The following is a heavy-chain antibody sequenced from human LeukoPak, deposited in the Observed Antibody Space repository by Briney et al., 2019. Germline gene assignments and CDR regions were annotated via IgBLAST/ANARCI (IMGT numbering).Heavy chain of an antibody. CDR2: IFYSGST. D-gene: IGHD3-16*01. CDR3: ARAMIKGEYYFDY. CDR1: GGSISSGGYY. J-gene: IGHJ4*02. V-gene: IGHV4-31*03. Sequence: SEALSLTCTVSGGSISSGGYYWSWIRQHPGKGLEWIGYIFYSGSTYYNPSLKSRVTISVDTSKNQFSLKLSSVTAADTAVYYCARAMIKGEYYFDYWGQGTLVTVSS.